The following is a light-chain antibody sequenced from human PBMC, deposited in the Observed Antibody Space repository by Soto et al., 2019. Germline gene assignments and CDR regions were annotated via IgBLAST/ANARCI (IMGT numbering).Light chain of an antibody. CDR1: QDVSGY. CDR3: QQYHTQAT. CDR2: AAS. Sequence: AIRMTQSPSSLSASTGDRVTITCRASQDVSGYVAWYQQKPGKAPNLLVYAASTLQTGVPSRFSGSGSGTEFTLTITCLQSEDYATYFCQQYHTQATFGQWTRVDIK. J-gene: IGKJ1*01. V-gene: IGKV1-8*01.